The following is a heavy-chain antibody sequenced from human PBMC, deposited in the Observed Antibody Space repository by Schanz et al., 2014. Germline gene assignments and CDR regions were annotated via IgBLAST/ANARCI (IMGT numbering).Heavy chain of an antibody. V-gene: IGHV4-59*08. CDR3: ARHLPGGYNNHGWFDP. CDR1: GGSIRGYY. D-gene: IGHD4-4*01. Sequence: QVQLQESGPGLVKPSETLSLTCTVSGGSIRGYYCSWIRQPPGKGLEWIGYVHSSGSTNYNSSLKSRVTISVAPPKTQFPRKLRSVPAADTAVYYCARHLPGGYNNHGWFDPWGQGTLVTVSS. J-gene: IGHJ5*02. CDR2: VHSSGST.